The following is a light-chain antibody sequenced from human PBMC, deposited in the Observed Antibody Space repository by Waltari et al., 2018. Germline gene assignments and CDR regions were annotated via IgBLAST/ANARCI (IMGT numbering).Light chain of an antibody. CDR2: KIS. CDR3: MQGTHWPRT. CDR1: QSLVHSDGNTY. V-gene: IGKV2-30*02. Sequence: DVVMTQSPLSLPVTLGQPASISCRSSQSLVHSDGNTYLNWFQQRPGQSPRRLIYKISRRESGVPDRFGGSGSGTDFTLKISRVEAEDIGVYYCMQGTHWPRTFGQGSKVEI. J-gene: IGKJ1*01.